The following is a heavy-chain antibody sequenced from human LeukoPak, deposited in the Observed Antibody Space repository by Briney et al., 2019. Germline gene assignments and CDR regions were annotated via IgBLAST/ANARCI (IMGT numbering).Heavy chain of an antibody. Sequence: SETLSLTCAVYGGSFSGYYWSWIRQPPGKGLEWIGEINHSGSTNYNPSLKSRVTISVDTSKNQFSLKLSSVTAADTAVYYCARQALNRVRGIGYWGQGTLVTVSS. J-gene: IGHJ4*02. D-gene: IGHD3-10*01. CDR1: GGSFSGYY. CDR2: INHSGST. V-gene: IGHV4-34*01. CDR3: ARQALNRVRGIGY.